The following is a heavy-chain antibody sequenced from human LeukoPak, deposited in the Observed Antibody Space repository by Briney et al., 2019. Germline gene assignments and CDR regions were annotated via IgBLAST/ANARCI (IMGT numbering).Heavy chain of an antibody. Sequence: GGSLRLSCTASGFPFSSYAMSWVRQAPGKGLERVSAISGSGGSTYYADSVEGRFTISRDNSKNTLYLQMNSLRAEDTAVYYCARARIAALPGDAFDIWGQGTMVTVSS. CDR1: GFPFSSYA. V-gene: IGHV3-23*01. CDR2: ISGSGGST. J-gene: IGHJ3*02. CDR3: ARARIAALPGDAFDI. D-gene: IGHD6-6*01.